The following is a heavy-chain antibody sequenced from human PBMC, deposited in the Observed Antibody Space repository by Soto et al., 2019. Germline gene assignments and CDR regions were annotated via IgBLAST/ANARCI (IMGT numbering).Heavy chain of an antibody. V-gene: IGHV1-18*04. J-gene: IGHJ4*02. CDR2: ISAYNGNK. D-gene: IGHD6-6*01. CDR1: GYMFTTYG. CDR3: ARTGGGMAACPLEY. Sequence: QVQLVQSGGEVKKPGASVEVSCRTSGYMFTTYGMSWVRQAPGQGLEWMAWISAYNGNKKYAQKFQGRVTMTTDTSTSTVSMELRNLTSDDTGTYFCARTGGGMAACPLEYWGQGTLVTVSS.